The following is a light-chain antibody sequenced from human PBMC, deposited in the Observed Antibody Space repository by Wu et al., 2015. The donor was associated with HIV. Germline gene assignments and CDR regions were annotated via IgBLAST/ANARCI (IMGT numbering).Light chain of an antibody. CDR1: QSVNNY. CDR2: DAS. J-gene: IGKJ4*01. Sequence: EIVLTQSPATLSLSPGERATLSCRASQSVNNYLAWYQQKPGQAPRLLIYDASNRATGIPARFSGSGSGTDFTLTISSLEPGDFAVYYCQQRSNWLLTLGGGTKVEIK. CDR3: QQRSNWLLT. V-gene: IGKV3-11*01.